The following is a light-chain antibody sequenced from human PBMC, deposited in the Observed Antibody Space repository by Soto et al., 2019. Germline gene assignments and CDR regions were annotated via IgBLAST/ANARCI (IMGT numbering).Light chain of an antibody. J-gene: IGLJ3*02. Sequence: QSALTQPASVSGSPGQSITISCTGTSSDVGGYNYVSWFQQHPGKAPKLKIYEVSNRPSEVSNRFSGSKSGYTASLTISELQAEDEADYYCTSFTSSSTWVFGGGTKVTVL. CDR2: EVS. V-gene: IGLV2-14*03. CDR1: SSDVGGYNY. CDR3: TSFTSSSTWV.